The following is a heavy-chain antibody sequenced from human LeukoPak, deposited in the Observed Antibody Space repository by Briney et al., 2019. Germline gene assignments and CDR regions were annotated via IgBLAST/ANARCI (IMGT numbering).Heavy chain of an antibody. V-gene: IGHV3-23*01. CDR3: TRALGDSAAAMVTYY. D-gene: IGHD5-18*01. CDR1: GFSFSSYA. J-gene: IGHJ4*02. CDR2: MSSSDDGR. Sequence: GGSLRLSCATSGFSFSSYAMSWVRQAPGKGLEWVSAMSSSDDGRYYAASVRGRFTISRDTSRSTLYLQMNSLRAEDAAVYYCTRALGDSAAAMVTYYWGQGTLVSVSS.